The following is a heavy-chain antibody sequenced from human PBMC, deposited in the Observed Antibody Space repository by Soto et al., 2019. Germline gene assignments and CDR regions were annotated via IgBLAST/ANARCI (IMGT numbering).Heavy chain of an antibody. CDR2: IDPSDSQT. CDR3: ARQIYDSDTGPNFQYYFDS. V-gene: IGHV5-10-1*01. CDR1: GYSFAVYW. D-gene: IGHD3-22*01. Sequence: GESLKISCNGSGYSFAVYWITWVRQKPGKGLEWMGRIDPSDSQTYYSPSFRGHVTISVTKSITTVFLQWSSLRASGTAMYYCARQIYDSDTGPNFQYYFDSWGQGTPVTVSS. J-gene: IGHJ4*02.